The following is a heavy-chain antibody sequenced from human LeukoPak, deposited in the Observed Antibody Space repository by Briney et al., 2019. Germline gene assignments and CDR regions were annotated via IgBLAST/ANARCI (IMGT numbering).Heavy chain of an antibody. CDR2: ISSSGLVI. Sequence: PGGSLRLSCAASGFPFSAYEMNWVRQAPGKGLEWVSFISSSGLVIYNADSVQGRFTISRDDAKNSLFLQMNSLGAEDTATYYCARGEFGDYYYFYMDVWGKGTTVTVSS. CDR3: ARGEFGDYYYFYMDV. J-gene: IGHJ6*03. D-gene: IGHD2/OR15-2a*01. V-gene: IGHV3-48*03. CDR1: GFPFSAYE.